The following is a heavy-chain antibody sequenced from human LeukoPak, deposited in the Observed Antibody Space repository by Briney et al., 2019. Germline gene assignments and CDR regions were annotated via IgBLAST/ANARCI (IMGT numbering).Heavy chain of an antibody. V-gene: IGHV1-2*02. Sequence: ASVKVSFKASGYTFTGYYMHWVRQAPGQGLEWMGWINPNSGGTNYAQKFQGRVTMTRDTSINTAYMELSRLRSDDTAVYYCARDLFGIVVVPAAMGYWGQGTLVTVSS. D-gene: IGHD2-2*01. J-gene: IGHJ4*02. CDR3: ARDLFGIVVVPAAMGY. CDR2: INPNSGGT. CDR1: GYTFTGYY.